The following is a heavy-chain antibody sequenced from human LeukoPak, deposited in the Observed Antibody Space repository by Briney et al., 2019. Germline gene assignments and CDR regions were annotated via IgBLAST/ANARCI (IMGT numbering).Heavy chain of an antibody. D-gene: IGHD5-18*01. CDR3: ARGVDTAMVPYYYYYMDV. CDR2: INPNSGGT. Sequence: GASVKVSCKASGYTFTCYYMHWVRQAPGQGREWMGWINPNSGGTNYAQKFQGRVTMTRDTSISTAYMELSRLRSDDTAVYYCARGVDTAMVPYYYYYMDVWGKGTTVTVSS. CDR1: GYTFTCYY. J-gene: IGHJ6*03. V-gene: IGHV1-2*02.